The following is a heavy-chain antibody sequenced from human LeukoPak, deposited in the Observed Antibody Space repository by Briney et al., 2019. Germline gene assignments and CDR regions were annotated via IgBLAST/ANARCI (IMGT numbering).Heavy chain of an antibody. CDR1: GGSISSYY. CDR3: VRGDAGGATYSY. D-gene: IGHD1-26*01. CDR2: INHSGST. J-gene: IGHJ4*02. V-gene: IGHV4-34*01. Sequence: PSETLSLTCTVSGGSISSYYWSWIRQPAGKGLEWIGEINHSGSTNYNPSLKSRVTISVDTSKNQFSLKLSSVTAADTAVYYCVRGDAGGATYSYWGQGTLVTVSS.